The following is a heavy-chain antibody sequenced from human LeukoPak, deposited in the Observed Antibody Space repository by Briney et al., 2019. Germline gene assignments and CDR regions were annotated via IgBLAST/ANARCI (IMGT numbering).Heavy chain of an antibody. D-gene: IGHD6-6*01. CDR1: GFTFSSYS. CDR2: ISSSSSYI. Sequence: GGSLRLSCAASGFTFSSYSMNWVRQAPGKGLEWVSSISSSSSYIYYADSVKGRFTISRDNAKNSLYLQMNSLRAEDTAVYYCATRQSIAAHAFDIWGQGTMVTVSS. J-gene: IGHJ3*02. CDR3: ATRQSIAAHAFDI. V-gene: IGHV3-21*01.